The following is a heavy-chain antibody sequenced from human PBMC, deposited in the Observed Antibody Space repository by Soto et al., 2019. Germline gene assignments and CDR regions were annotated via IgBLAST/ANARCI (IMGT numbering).Heavy chain of an antibody. CDR2: IYSGGST. CDR3: ANGYYDFWSGYLTQVQRATNPHY. J-gene: IGHJ4*02. Sequence: GGSLRLSCAASGFTVSSNYMSWVRQAPGKGLEWVSVIYSGGSTYYADSVKGRFTISRHNSKNTLYLQMNSLRAEDTAVYYCANGYYDFWSGYLTQVQRATNPHYWGQGTLVTVSS. V-gene: IGHV3-53*04. CDR1: GFTVSSNY. D-gene: IGHD3-3*01.